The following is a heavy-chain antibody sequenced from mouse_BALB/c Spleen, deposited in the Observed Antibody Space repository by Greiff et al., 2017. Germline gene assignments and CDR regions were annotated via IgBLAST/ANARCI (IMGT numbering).Heavy chain of an antibody. J-gene: IGHJ3*01. V-gene: IGHV2-4-1*01. CDR3: SRMGTAAWFAY. Sequence: VQLQESGPGLVQPSQSLSITCPVSGFSLTSYGVHWVRQSPGKGLEWLGVLWRGGSTDYNAAFISRLSISKDNSKSQVFFKMNSLQADDTAIYYCSRMGTAAWFAYWGQGTLVTVSA. CDR2: LWRGGST. CDR1: GFSLTSYG. D-gene: IGHD1-2*01.